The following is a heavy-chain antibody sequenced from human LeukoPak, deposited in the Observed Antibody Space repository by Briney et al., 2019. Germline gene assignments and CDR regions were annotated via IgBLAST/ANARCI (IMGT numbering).Heavy chain of an antibody. CDR3: ATGERGAFDI. J-gene: IGHJ3*02. CDR1: GFTFSCYG. D-gene: IGHD3-10*01. Sequence: GGSLRLSCAASGFTFSCYGMHWVRQAPGEGLEWVAFIRYDGSNKYFADSVKGRFTISRDDSKSKLYLQMNSLSAEDTAVYYCATGERGAFDIWGEGTMVTVSS. V-gene: IGHV3-30*02. CDR2: IRYDGSNK.